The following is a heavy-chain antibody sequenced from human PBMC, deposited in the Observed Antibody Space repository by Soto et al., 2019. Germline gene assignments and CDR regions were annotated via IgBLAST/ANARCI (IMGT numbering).Heavy chain of an antibody. V-gene: IGHV4-31*03. CDR2: IYHSGST. CDR3: VRDGAGASGLGWFGP. D-gene: IGHD3-10*01. Sequence: QVQLQESGPGLVKPSQTLSHSCTVSGDSIRRGGYYWNWIRQHPRKGMEWIGYIYHSGSTNYNPSLKSRVTISVDTSKNQLSLELTNVTAADTAVYYCVRDGAGASGLGWFGPWGQGILVTVSS. J-gene: IGHJ5*02. CDR1: GDSIRRGGYY.